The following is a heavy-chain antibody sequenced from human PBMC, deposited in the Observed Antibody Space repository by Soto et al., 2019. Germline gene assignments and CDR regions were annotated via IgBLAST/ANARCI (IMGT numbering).Heavy chain of an antibody. CDR2: LYNTGST. D-gene: IGHD6-25*01. V-gene: IGHV4-4*07. CDR3: ARDAAAGYYYGMDV. CDR1: RDCISPYH. J-gene: IGHJ6*02. Sequence: SETLSLTCTLSRDCISPYHLRGSRQCAGKGLECIARLYNTGSTKCNPSLKSRVTMSVDTSKKQFSLKLSSVTAADTAVYSCARDAAAGYYYGMDVWGQGTTVTVSS.